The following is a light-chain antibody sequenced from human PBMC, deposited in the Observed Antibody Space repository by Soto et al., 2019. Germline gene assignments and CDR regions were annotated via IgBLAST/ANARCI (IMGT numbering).Light chain of an antibody. V-gene: IGKV2-28*01. Sequence: IVMTQSPLSLPDTPGEPVSISCRSSQSLLHSNGYNYLDWYLQKPGQSPQLLIYLGSNRASGVPDRFSGSGSGTHFTLKISRVEAEDVGVYYCMQALQTPTFGQGTKVEIK. J-gene: IGKJ1*01. CDR3: MQALQTPT. CDR2: LGS. CDR1: QSLLHSNGYNY.